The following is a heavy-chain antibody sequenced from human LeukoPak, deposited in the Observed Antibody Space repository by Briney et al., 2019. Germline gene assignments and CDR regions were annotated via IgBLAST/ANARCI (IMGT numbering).Heavy chain of an antibody. CDR1: GFTFSSYA. CDR3: ARGVVVPAATKPDY. V-gene: IGHV3-30-3*01. Sequence: GGSLRLSCAASGFTFSSYAMHWVRQAPGKGLEWVAVISYDGSNKYYADSVKGRFTISRDNSKNTLYLQMNSLRAEDTAVYYCARGVVVPAATKPDYWGQGTLVTASS. J-gene: IGHJ4*02. D-gene: IGHD2-2*01. CDR2: ISYDGSNK.